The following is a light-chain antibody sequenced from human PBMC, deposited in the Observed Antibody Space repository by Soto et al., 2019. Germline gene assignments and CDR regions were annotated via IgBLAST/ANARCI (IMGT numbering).Light chain of an antibody. V-gene: IGKV1-39*01. CDR3: QQGYSNPWT. CDR1: QSVNTY. CDR2: AAS. J-gene: IGKJ1*01. Sequence: IQFTQSPSSVSSSVPDRFTITCLASQSVNTYLQWYQQKAGQAPKLLIYAASNLQSGVPSRFSGRGSGTDFTLTVESLQPEDFATYYCQQGYSNPWTFGQGTKVDIK.